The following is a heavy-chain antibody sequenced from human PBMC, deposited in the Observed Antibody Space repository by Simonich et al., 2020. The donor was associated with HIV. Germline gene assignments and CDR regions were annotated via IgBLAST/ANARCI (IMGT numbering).Heavy chain of an antibody. J-gene: IGHJ4*02. CDR3: ARRDRELILYFDY. V-gene: IGHV4-34*01. Sequence: QVQLQQWGAGLLKPSETLSLTCAVYGGSFSGYYWSWIRQPPGKGREWIGEINHSGTTNYKSSLNSRDTISVDKSKNQFSLKLSSVTAADTAIYYCARRDRELILYFDYWGQGNLVTVSS. D-gene: IGHD3-3*01. CDR1: GGSFSGYY. CDR2: INHSGTT.